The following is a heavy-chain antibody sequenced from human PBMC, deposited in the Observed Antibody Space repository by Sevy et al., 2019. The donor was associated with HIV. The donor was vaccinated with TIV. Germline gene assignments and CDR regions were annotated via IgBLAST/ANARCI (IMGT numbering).Heavy chain of an antibody. J-gene: IGHJ6*02. CDR1: GYTFTGYY. Sequence: ASVKVSCKASGYTFTGYYMHWVRQAPGQGLEWMGWINPNSGGTNYAQKFQGRVTMTRDTSISTAYMELSRLRSDDTAGYYCARVPLWFGEFPGVYYYGMDVWGQGTTVTVSS. V-gene: IGHV1-2*02. CDR2: INPNSGGT. CDR3: ARVPLWFGEFPGVYYYGMDV. D-gene: IGHD3-10*01.